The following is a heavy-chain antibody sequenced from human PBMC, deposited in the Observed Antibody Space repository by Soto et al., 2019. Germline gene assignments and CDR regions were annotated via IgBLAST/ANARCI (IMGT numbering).Heavy chain of an antibody. V-gene: IGHV3-23*01. Sequence: PGGSLRLSCAASGFTLSSYAMRWVRQAPGKGLEWVSAISGSGGSTYFADSVKGRFTISRDNSKNTLYLQMNSLRAEDRAVYYCAKDDSGAPGFYFGSWGQGTLITVS. CDR2: ISGSGGST. J-gene: IGHJ4*02. CDR1: GFTLSSYA. CDR3: AKDDSGAPGFYFGS. D-gene: IGHD3-10*01.